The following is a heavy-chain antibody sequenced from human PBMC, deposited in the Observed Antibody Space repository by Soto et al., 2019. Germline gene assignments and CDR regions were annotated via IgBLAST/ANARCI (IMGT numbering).Heavy chain of an antibody. CDR1: GFSLNTNGMS. CDR3: ARISNLRYSDGYLAAFDY. V-gene: IGHV2-70*11. D-gene: IGHD5-12*01. Sequence: SGPTLVNPTQTLTLTCTFSGFSLNTNGMSVSWIRQPPGKALEWLARIDWDDDKYYNTSLKTRLTISKDTSKNQVVLIVTNVDPVDTATYFCARISNLRYSDGYLAAFDYWGPGTLVTVSS. J-gene: IGHJ4*02. CDR2: IDWDDDK.